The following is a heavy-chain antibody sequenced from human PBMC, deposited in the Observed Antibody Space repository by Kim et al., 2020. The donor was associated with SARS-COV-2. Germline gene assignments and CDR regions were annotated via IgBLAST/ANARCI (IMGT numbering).Heavy chain of an antibody. V-gene: IGHV4-39*01. D-gene: IGHD2-8*02. CDR1: GGSISSSDYY. CDR2: IYYTGTT. CDR3: ARHGCTGGVCYFDP. Sequence: SETLSLTCTVSGGSISSSDYYRGWIRQPPGKGLEWIGSIYYTGTTYYNPSLKSRVTISVDTSKNQFSLKLSSVTDATVYYCARHGCTGGVCYFDPWGQGT. J-gene: IGHJ5*02.